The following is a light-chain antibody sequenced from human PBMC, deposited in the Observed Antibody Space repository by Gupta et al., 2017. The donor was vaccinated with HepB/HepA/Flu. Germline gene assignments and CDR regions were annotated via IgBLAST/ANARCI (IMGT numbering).Light chain of an antibody. J-gene: IGLJ3*02. CDR3: AVWDDRLSGGV. V-gene: IGLV1-47*01. CDR1: SSNIGINY. Sequence: QSVLTQPPSASGTPGPRVTISCSGSSSNIGINYVYWYQQLPGTAPKLLIYRNNQRPSGVPDRFSGSKSGTSASLAISGLRSEDEADYYCAVWDDRLSGGVFGGGTKLTVL. CDR2: RNN.